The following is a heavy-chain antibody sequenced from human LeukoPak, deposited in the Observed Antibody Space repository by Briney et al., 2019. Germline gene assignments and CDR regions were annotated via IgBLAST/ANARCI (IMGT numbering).Heavy chain of an antibody. D-gene: IGHD3-22*01. CDR1: GGSISSSSYH. Sequence: SETLSLTCTVSGGSISSSSYHWGWIRQPPGKGLEWIGEINHSGSTNYNPSLKSRVTISVDTSKNQFSLKLSSVTAADTAVYYCARCIGPRADSSGYYYVTWRYFDYWGQGTLVTVSS. J-gene: IGHJ4*02. V-gene: IGHV4-39*07. CDR2: INHSGST. CDR3: ARCIGPRADSSGYYYVTWRYFDY.